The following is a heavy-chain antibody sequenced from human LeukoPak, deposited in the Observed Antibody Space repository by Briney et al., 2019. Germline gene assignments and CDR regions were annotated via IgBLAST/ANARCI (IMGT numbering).Heavy chain of an antibody. V-gene: IGHV3-21*01. CDR3: ARRASSGPNHPFDP. CDR1: GFTFSSYS. CDR2: ISSSSSYI. D-gene: IGHD1-26*01. Sequence: PGGSLRLSCAASGFTFSSYSMNWVRQAPGKGLEWVSSISSSSSYIYYADSVKGRFTISRDNAKNSLYLQMNSLRAEDTAVYYCARRASSGPNHPFDPWGQGTLVTVSS. J-gene: IGHJ5*02.